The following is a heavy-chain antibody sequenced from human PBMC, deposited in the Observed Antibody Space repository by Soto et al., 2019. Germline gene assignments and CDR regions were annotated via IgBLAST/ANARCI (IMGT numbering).Heavy chain of an antibody. V-gene: IGHV3-7*05. CDR3: ARDRNYYDSISYYDVFDM. D-gene: IGHD3-22*01. Sequence: GGSLRLSCAASGFDIGNYWMTWVRQAPGKGLEWVANVKEDGTERQFVDFWEGRFTISRDNAENFLFLQMNSLRAEDTALFFFARDRNYYDSISYYDVFDMWGQGTVVTVSS. J-gene: IGHJ3*02. CDR2: VKEDGTER. CDR1: GFDIGNYW.